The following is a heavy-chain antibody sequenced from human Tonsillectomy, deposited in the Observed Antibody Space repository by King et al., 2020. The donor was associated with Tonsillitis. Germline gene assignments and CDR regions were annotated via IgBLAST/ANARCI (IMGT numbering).Heavy chain of an antibody. J-gene: IGHJ4*02. Sequence: VQLVESGGGLVQPGGSLRLSCAASGFTFSSYAMSWVRQAPGKGLEWVSAISGSGGSTYYADSVKGRFTISRDNSMNTLYLQMNSLRAEDTAVYYCAKGEGYCSSTSCYTSYFDYWGQGTLVTVSS. CDR1: GFTFSSYA. D-gene: IGHD2-2*02. V-gene: IGHV3-23*04. CDR2: ISGSGGST. CDR3: AKGEGYCSSTSCYTSYFDY.